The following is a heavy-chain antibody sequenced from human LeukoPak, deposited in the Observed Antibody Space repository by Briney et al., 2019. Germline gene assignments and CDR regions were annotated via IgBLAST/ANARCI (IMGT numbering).Heavy chain of an antibody. CDR1: GFTFSSYA. CDR3: AQTEGLAAAGNDAFYI. V-gene: IGHV3-30*18. Sequence: GGSLRLSYAVSGFTFSSYAMHWVRQAPGKGLEWMAVISYDGSNKYYADSVKGRFTISRDNSKNTLYLQMNSLRAEDTAVYYCAQTEGLAAAGNDAFYIWGQGTMVTVSS. CDR2: ISYDGSNK. J-gene: IGHJ3*02. D-gene: IGHD6-13*01.